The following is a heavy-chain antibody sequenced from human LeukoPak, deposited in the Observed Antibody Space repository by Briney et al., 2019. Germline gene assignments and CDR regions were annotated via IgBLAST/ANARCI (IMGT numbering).Heavy chain of an antibody. V-gene: IGHV3-30*15. J-gene: IGHJ4*02. CDR1: GFTLGNYA. CDR2: ISFDGKNK. Sequence: PGGSLRLSCEASGFTLGNYAMHWVRQAPGKGLEWVTNISFDGKNKHYVGSVKGRFAISRDNSKNTLYLQMSTLRPEDTAVYYCTRGPATDYCDTSGYCDYWGQGTLVSVSS. D-gene: IGHD3-22*01. CDR3: TRGPATDYCDTSGYCDY.